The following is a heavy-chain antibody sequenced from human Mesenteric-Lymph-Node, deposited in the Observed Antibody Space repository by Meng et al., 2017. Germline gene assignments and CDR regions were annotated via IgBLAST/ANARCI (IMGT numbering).Heavy chain of an antibody. V-gene: IGHV3-64*01. CDR2: ISSDGGRT. CDR3: ARWTGSYKDY. CDR1: GFSFSTSA. Sequence: GESLKISCEASGFSFSTSAMHWVRQAPVKGLEYVSAISSDGGRTYYGNSVKGRFTISRDNFKNTLYLQMDNLGVEDMAVYYCARWTGSYKDYWGRGTLVTVSS. J-gene: IGHJ4*02. D-gene: IGHD3-10*01.